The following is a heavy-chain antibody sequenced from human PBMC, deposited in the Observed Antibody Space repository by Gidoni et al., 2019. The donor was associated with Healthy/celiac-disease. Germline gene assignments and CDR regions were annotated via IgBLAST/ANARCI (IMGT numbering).Heavy chain of an antibody. D-gene: IGHD3-10*01. CDR1: GFTFSSYA. CDR2: ISGSGGST. V-gene: IGHV3-23*01. J-gene: IGHJ4*02. CDR3: AKDRGLEVWFGELSVY. Sequence: EVQLLESGGGLVQPGGSLRLSCAASGFTFSSYAMSWVRQAPGKGLEWVSAISGSGGSTYYADSVKGRFTISRDNSKNTLYLQMNSLRAEDTAVYYCAKDRGLEVWFGELSVYWGQGTLVTVSS.